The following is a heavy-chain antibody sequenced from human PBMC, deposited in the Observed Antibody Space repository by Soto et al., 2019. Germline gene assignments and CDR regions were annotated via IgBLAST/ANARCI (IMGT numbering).Heavy chain of an antibody. Sequence: EVQLLESGVGLVQPGGSLRLSSAASGFTFSSYAMSWVRQAPGKGLEWVSAISGSGGSTYYADSVKGRFTISRDNSKNTLYLQMNTLRAEDTAVYYCAKDAAQYSSTCFDYWGQGTMVTVSS. CDR2: ISGSGGST. V-gene: IGHV3-23*01. D-gene: IGHD6-6*01. CDR3: AKDAAQYSSTCFDY. J-gene: IGHJ4*02. CDR1: GFTFSSYA.